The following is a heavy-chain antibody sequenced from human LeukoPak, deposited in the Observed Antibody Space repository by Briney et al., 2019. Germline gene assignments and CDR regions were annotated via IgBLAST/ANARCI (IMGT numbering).Heavy chain of an antibody. J-gene: IGHJ4*02. V-gene: IGHV3-74*01. CDR2: ISNDGSTT. D-gene: IGHD7-27*01. Sequence: GSLRLSCAASGFTFSTFWMHWVRQTPGKGLVWVSRISNDGSTTHYADSVKGRFTISRDNAKNTLFLHMNSLRAEDTAVYYCNVRWGPNSDYWGQGTLVTVSS. CDR1: GFTFSTFW. CDR3: NVRWGPNSDY.